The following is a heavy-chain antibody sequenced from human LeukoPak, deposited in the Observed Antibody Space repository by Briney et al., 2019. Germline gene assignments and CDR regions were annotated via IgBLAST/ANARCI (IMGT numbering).Heavy chain of an antibody. CDR2: IDYSGST. CDR1: GDSISSNNYY. V-gene: IGHV4-39*01. CDR3: VTLVAAGTNRFDP. J-gene: IGHJ5*02. Sequence: SETLSLTCSVSGDSISSNNYYWNWIRQPPGKGLEWIGNIDYSGSTYYNPSLKSRVTISVDTSKNHFSLKLTSVTAADTAVYYCVTLVAAGTNRFDPWGQGTLVTVSS. D-gene: IGHD1-26*01.